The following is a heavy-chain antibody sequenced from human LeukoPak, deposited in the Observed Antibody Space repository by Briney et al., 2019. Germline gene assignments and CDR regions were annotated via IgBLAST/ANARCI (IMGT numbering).Heavy chain of an antibody. J-gene: IGHJ4*02. V-gene: IGHV3-7*01. CDR2: IKQDGSEK. Sequence: GGSLRLSCAASGFTFSSYWMSWVRQAPGKGLEWVANIKQDGSEKYYVDSVKGRFTISRDNAKNSLYLQMNSLRVEDTAVYYCARDRSYGSGSLDIDYWGQGTLVTASS. CDR1: GFTFSSYW. CDR3: ARDRSYGSGSLDIDY. D-gene: IGHD3-10*01.